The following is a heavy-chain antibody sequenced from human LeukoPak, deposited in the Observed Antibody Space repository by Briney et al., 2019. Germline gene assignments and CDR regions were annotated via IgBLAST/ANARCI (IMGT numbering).Heavy chain of an antibody. Sequence: GGSLRLSCAASGFTFSSYSMNWVRQAPGKGLEWVSSISSSSSYIYYADSVKGRFTISRDNAKNSLYLQMNSLRAEDTAVYYCARDSPGTHYYDSSGYPKDAFDIWGQGTMVTVSS. CDR1: GFTFSSYS. CDR3: ARDSPGTHYYDSSGYPKDAFDI. CDR2: ISSSSSYI. D-gene: IGHD3-22*01. V-gene: IGHV3-21*01. J-gene: IGHJ3*02.